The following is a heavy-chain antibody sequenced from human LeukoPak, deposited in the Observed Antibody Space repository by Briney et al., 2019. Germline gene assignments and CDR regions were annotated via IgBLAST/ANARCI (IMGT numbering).Heavy chain of an antibody. V-gene: IGHV3-7*01. CDR2: IKQDGSQK. D-gene: IGHD3-22*01. CDR1: GFTFSRYW. Sequence: PGGSLRLSCAASGFTFSRYWMSWVRQAPGKGLEWVANIKQDGSQKSYVDSVKGRFTISRDNANNLLYLQMNSLGAEDTAVYYCARDLGQYYDTSDNWFDPWGQGTLVTVSS. J-gene: IGHJ5*02. CDR3: ARDLGQYYDTSDNWFDP.